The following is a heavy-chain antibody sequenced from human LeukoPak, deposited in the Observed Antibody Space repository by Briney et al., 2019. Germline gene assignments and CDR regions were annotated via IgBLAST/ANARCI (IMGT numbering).Heavy chain of an antibody. J-gene: IGHJ3*02. CDR2: VYYSGST. V-gene: IGHV4-30-4*01. D-gene: IGHD2-21*02. Sequence: SQTLSLTCTVSGGSFNSGDYYWSWIRQPPGKGLEYVGYVYYSGSTYYNPSLRGRVTISVDTSRNQFSLKLISVTAADTAVYYCARSFCGGDCYPFAFEIWDRGTMVIVSS. CDR1: GGSFNSGDYY. CDR3: ARSFCGGDCYPFAFEI.